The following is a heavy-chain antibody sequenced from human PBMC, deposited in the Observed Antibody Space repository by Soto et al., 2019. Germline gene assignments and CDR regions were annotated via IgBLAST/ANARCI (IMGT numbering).Heavy chain of an antibody. CDR2: IIPILGIA. D-gene: IGHD1-1*01. Sequence: QVQLVQSGAEVKKPGSSVKVSCKASGGTFSSYTISWVRQAPGQGLEWMGRIIPILGIANYAQKFQGRVTITADKYTSTANMELSSLRSGDTAVYYCARVVRAGWNDYWGQGTLVTVSS. V-gene: IGHV1-69*02. J-gene: IGHJ4*02. CDR1: GGTFSSYT. CDR3: ARVVRAGWNDY.